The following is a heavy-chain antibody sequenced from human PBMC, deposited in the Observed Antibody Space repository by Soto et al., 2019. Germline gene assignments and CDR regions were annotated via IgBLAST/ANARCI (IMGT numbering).Heavy chain of an antibody. V-gene: IGHV3-64*01. CDR1: GFTFSSYA. J-gene: IGHJ2*01. D-gene: IGHD3-10*01. CDR3: ARGQDPYYGSGKHCYFDF. Sequence: EVQLVESGGGLVQPGGSLRLSCAASGFTFSSYAMHWVRQAPGKALEYVSAISSNGGSTYYANSVKGRYTISRDNSKSTLYLEMGSLRAEDMAVYYCARGQDPYYGSGKHCYFDFWGRGTLVTVVS. CDR2: ISSNGGST.